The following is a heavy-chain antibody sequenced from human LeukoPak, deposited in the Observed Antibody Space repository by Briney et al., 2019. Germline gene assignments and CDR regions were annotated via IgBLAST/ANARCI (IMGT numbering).Heavy chain of an antibody. CDR1: GFTVSSSY. V-gene: IGHV3-53*01. D-gene: IGHD6-19*01. CDR2: IYSGGST. CDR3: ARDAPVEQWLDGIDY. J-gene: IGHJ4*02. Sequence: GGSLRLSCAASGFTVSSSYMSWVRQAPGKGLEWVSVIYSGGSTYYADSVKGRFTISRDNSKNTLYLQMNSLRAEDTAVYYCARDAPVEQWLDGIDYWGQGTLVTVSS.